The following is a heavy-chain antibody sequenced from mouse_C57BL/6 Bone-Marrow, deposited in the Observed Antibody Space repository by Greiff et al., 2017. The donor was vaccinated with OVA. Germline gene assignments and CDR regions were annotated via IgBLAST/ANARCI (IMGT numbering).Heavy chain of an antibody. J-gene: IGHJ2*01. V-gene: IGHV14-4*01. CDR2: IAPENGAT. D-gene: IGHD1-1*01. Sequence: EVQLQQSGAELVRPWASVTLSCTASGFHIQHDYLPLLTQRPEHGLEWIGWIAPENGATEYASQFHGKATITADTSSHTAYLQLSRLTSEDPAVYYCTTFITTVVDYFDYWGQGTTLTVSS. CDR1: GFHIQHDY. CDR3: TTFITTVVDYFDY.